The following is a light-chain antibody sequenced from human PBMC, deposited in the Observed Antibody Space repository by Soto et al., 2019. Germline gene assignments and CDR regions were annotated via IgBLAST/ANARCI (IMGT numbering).Light chain of an antibody. CDR3: QQSYSTPLT. V-gene: IGKV1-39*01. CDR1: QSISSY. CDR2: AAS. J-gene: IGKJ4*01. Sequence: DIQMTQSPSSLSASVGDRVTITCRASQSISSYLNWYQQKPGKAPKLLIYAASSLQSGVPSRFSGSGSGTDFTLTISSPQPEDSATYYCQQSYSTPLTFGGGTKVEIK.